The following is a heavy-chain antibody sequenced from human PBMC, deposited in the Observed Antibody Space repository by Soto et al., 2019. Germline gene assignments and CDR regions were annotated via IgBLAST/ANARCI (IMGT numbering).Heavy chain of an antibody. D-gene: IGHD3-3*01. CDR2: IIPIFGTA. CDR3: ARTDMGITIFGVAPGYFDY. V-gene: IGHV1-69*13. CDR1: GGTFSSYA. J-gene: IGHJ4*02. Sequence: GASVKVSCKASGGTFSSYAISWVRQAPGQGLEWMGGIIPIFGTANYAQKFQGRVTITADESTSTAYMELSSLRSEDTAVYYCARTDMGITIFGVAPGYFDYWGQGTLVTVSS.